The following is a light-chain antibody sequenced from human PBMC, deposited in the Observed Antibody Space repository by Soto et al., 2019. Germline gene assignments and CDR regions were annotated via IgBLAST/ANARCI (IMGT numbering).Light chain of an antibody. CDR2: EGS. CDR3: CSYEGGNTLV. V-gene: IGLV2-23*01. J-gene: IGLJ2*01. Sequence: QSVLTQPASVSGSPGQSMTLSCTGTSSDVGSYKLVSWYQQHPGKAPKLMIYEGSERPSGISNRFSGSKSGNTASLTISGLQAEDEADYYCCSYEGGNTLVFGGGTKLTVL. CDR1: SSDVGSYKL.